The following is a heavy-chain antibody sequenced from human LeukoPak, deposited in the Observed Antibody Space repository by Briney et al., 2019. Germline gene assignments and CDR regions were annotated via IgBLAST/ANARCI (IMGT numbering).Heavy chain of an antibody. V-gene: IGHV4-39*01. CDR3: ASARTSSRSWFTFDY. Sequence: SETLSLTCTVSGGSISSSSYYWGWIPQPPGKGLEWIVSIYYSGSTYYNPSLKSRVTISVDTSKNQLSLKLSSVTAADTAVYYCASARTSSRSWFTFDYWGQGILVTVSS. CDR2: IYYSGST. CDR1: GGSISSSSYY. D-gene: IGHD6-13*01. J-gene: IGHJ4*02.